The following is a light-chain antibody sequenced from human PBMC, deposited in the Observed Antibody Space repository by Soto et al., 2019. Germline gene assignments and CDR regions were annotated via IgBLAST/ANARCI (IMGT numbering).Light chain of an antibody. CDR1: SSDVGGYSY. Sequence: ALTQPRSVSGSPGHSVTISCTGTSSDVGGYSYVSWYQQHPGKAPKLLISDVSKRPSGVPDRFSGSKFGNTASLTISGLQAEDEADYYCCSYAGAFIYVFGSGTKVTVL. CDR3: CSYAGAFIYV. CDR2: DVS. V-gene: IGLV2-11*01. J-gene: IGLJ1*01.